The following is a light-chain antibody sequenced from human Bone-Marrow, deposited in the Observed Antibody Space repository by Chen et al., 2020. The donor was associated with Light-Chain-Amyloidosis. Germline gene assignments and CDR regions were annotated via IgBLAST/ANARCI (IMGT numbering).Light chain of an antibody. J-gene: IGLJ3*02. CDR2: YKSDPDK. V-gene: IGLV5-45*02. Sequence: QAVLTQPSSLSASPGASASLTCTLRSGMNVGAYRIYWYQQKPGSPPQFLLNYKSDPDKQQGSKVPSRFSGSKDVSAKAGVLLISGLQSEDEADYYCMIWHNSAWEFGGGTKVTVL. CDR3: MIWHNSAWE. CDR1: SGMNVGAYR.